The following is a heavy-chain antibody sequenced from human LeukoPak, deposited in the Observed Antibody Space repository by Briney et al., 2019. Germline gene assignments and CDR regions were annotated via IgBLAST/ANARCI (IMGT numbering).Heavy chain of an antibody. V-gene: IGHV1-18*01. D-gene: IGHD3-22*01. CDR3: ARLLDDSSGYYFYYFDY. CDR1: GYTFSNND. J-gene: IGHJ4*02. Sequence: ASVEVSCKASGYTFSNNDISWVRQAPGQGLEWMGWISAYNGNTNYAQKLQGRVTMTTDTSTSTAYMELRSLRSDDTAVYYCARLLDDSSGYYFYYFDYWGQGTLVTVSS. CDR2: ISAYNGNT.